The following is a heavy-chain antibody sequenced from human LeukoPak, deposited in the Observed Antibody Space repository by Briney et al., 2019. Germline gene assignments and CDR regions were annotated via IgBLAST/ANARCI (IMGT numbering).Heavy chain of an antibody. V-gene: IGHV1-46*01. D-gene: IGHD6-13*01. CDR2: INPSGGST. J-gene: IGHJ6*03. Sequence: ASVRISCKASGYTFTSYYMHWVRQAPGQGLEWMGIINPSGGSTSYAQKFQGRVTMTRDTSTSTVYMELSSLRSEDTAVYYCARETAAAGSHVINYYYYYMDVWGKGTTVTVSS. CDR3: ARETAAAGSHVINYYYYYMDV. CDR1: GYTFTSYY.